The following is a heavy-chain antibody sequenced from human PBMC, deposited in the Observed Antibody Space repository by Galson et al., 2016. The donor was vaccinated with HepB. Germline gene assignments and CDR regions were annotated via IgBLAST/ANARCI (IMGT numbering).Heavy chain of an antibody. Sequence: SCAASGFTFSDYGIHWVRQAPGKGLEWVAVFSFDGINKYYADSVKGRFTISRDNSKNTVYLQMNSLRAEDTAVYYCAKDAYTWRWLLSFFPDYWGQGTLVTVSS. CDR3: AKDAYTWRWLLSFFPDY. D-gene: IGHD5-24*01. CDR2: FSFDGINK. V-gene: IGHV3-30*18. J-gene: IGHJ4*02. CDR1: GFTFSDYG.